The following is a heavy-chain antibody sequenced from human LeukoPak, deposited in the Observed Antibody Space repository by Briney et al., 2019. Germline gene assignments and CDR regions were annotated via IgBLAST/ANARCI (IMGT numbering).Heavy chain of an antibody. CDR3: ARIGGYYAFDI. D-gene: IGHD2-21*02. CDR2: IRSGRTTI. Sequence: GGSLRLSCAASGFTFSDYSMSWIRQAPGKGLEWVSYIRSGRTTIYYADSVKGRFTISRDNAKNSLYLQTNSLRAEDTAVYYCARIGGYYAFDIWGQGTMVTVSS. V-gene: IGHV3-11*01. CDR1: GFTFSDYS. J-gene: IGHJ3*02.